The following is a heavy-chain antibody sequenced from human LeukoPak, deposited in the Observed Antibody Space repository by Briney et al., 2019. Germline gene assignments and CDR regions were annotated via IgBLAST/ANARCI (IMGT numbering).Heavy chain of an antibody. D-gene: IGHD6-19*01. CDR2: ITGRGGGT. V-gene: IGHV3-23*01. CDR3: AKATERYREVSSFDF. Sequence: GWSLRLSCPASVFTFNTYTMHWVRQAPGKGLEWVSPITGRGGGTYYADLVKGRFTISRDNPKKTLYLQINSLRAEDTPAYYCAKATERYREVSSFDFWGQGPLVTVSS. CDR1: VFTFNTYT. J-gene: IGHJ4*02.